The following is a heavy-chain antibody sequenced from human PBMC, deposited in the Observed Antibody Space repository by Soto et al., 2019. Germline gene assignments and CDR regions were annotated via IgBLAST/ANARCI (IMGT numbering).Heavy chain of an antibody. J-gene: IGHJ4*02. CDR3: ARRPGDSFDS. CDR1: GFTFNNFG. Sequence: QVHLVESGGGVAHPGTSLRLSCEASGFTFNNFGFDWVRQAPGKGLEWVALISYDGFNKYYADSVRGRLTISRDNSKKTVNLHLNNLQPADKAVYYCARRPGDSFDSWGQGTLVTVSS. V-gene: IGHV3-30*03. CDR2: ISYDGFNK.